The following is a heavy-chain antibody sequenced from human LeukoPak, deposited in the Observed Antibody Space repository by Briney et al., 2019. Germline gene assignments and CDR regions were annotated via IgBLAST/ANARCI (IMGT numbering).Heavy chain of an antibody. Sequence: SVKVSCKASGGTFSSYAISWVRQAPGQGLEWMGGIIPIFGTANYAQKFQGRVTITADESTSTAYMELSSLRSEDTAGYYCASSVAVAATPLYYYYYMDVWGKGTTVTVSS. CDR3: ASSVAVAATPLYYYYYMDV. J-gene: IGHJ6*03. V-gene: IGHV1-69*13. CDR1: GGTFSSYA. CDR2: IIPIFGTA. D-gene: IGHD6-13*01.